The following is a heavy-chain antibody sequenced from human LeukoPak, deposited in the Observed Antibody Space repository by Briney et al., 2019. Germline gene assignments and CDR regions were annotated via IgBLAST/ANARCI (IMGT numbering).Heavy chain of an antibody. CDR2: MNPNSGGT. J-gene: IGHJ5*02. CDR1: GYTLTGYY. D-gene: IGHD3-16*02. CDR3: ARDKLGLGELSLYDQ. Sequence: ASVKVSCKASGYTLTGYYMHWVRQAPGQGLEWMGWMNPNSGGTKYAQKFQGRVTMTRDTSISTAYMELSRLRSDDTAMYYCARDKLGLGELSLYDQWGQGTLVTVSS. V-gene: IGHV1-2*02.